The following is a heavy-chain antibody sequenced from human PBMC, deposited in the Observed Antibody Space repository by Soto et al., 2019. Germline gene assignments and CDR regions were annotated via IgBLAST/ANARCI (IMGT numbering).Heavy chain of an antibody. CDR1: GFTLSNYN. V-gene: IGHV3-21*01. CDR3: AREGALKPFSS. CDR2: ISGSSIYI. Sequence: PGGSLRLSCVASGFTLSNYNMNWVRQAPGKGLEWVSHISGSSIYIHYADSVRGRFTISRDNAKNSVYLQMDSLRVEDTAVYYCAREGALKPFSSWGQGALVTVS. J-gene: IGHJ5*02.